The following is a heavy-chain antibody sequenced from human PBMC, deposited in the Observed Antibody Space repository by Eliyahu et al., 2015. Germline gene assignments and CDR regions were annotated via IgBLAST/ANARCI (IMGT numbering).Heavy chain of an antibody. D-gene: IGHD1-1*01. CDR2: MNPKSGRT. CDR3: ARSRPQNADPFDP. CDR1: GYGFISYD. J-gene: IGHJ5*02. Sequence: QVQLVQSGAEVKKAGASVKVSCXTSGYGFISYDIGWVRQVAGQGLEWMGWMNPKSGRTGYAESFQGRITMTTNASIGTAYMELSNLRSEDTAVYYCARSRPQNADPFDPWGQGTLVTVSX. V-gene: IGHV1-8*01.